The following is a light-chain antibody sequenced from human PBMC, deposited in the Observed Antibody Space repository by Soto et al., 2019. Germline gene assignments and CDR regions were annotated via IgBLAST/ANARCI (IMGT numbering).Light chain of an antibody. V-gene: IGLV2-14*01. CDR3: RSFTDTKATFV. J-gene: IGLJ1*01. CDR2: EVN. CDR1: RSDVGGYSY. Sequence: QSVLTQPASGSGSPGQSITISCTGTRSDVGGYSYVSWYQQHPGKAPKLIIYEVNKRPSGVSDRFSGSKSGDTAPLTISGLQPEDEAYYSCRSFTDTKATFVCASGGKVIVL.